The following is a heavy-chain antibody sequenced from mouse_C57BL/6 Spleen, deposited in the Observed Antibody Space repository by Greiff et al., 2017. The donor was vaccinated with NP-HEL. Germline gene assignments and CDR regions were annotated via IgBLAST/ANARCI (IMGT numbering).Heavy chain of an antibody. CDR1: GFTFSSYG. Sequence: EVQRVESGGDLVKPGGSLKLSCAASGFTFSSYGMSWVRRTPDKRLEWVATISSGGSYTYYPDSVKGRFTISRDNAKNTLYLQMSSLKSEYTAMYYCARQVVAYYFDYWGQGTTLTVSS. CDR3: ARQVVAYYFDY. CDR2: ISSGGSYT. V-gene: IGHV5-6*01. J-gene: IGHJ2*01. D-gene: IGHD1-1*01.